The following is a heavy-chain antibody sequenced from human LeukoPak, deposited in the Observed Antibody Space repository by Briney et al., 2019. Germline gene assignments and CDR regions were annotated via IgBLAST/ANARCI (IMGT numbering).Heavy chain of an antibody. CDR3: ARDHPPPYSSSYEGYYGMDV. Sequence: GASVKVSCKASGYTFTGYYMHWVRQAPGQGLEWMGWINPNSGGTNYAQKFQGRVTMTRDTSISTAYMELSRLRSDDTAVYYCARDHPPPYSSSYEGYYGMDVWGQGTTVTVSS. D-gene: IGHD6-13*01. J-gene: IGHJ6*02. CDR1: GYTFTGYY. V-gene: IGHV1-2*02. CDR2: INPNSGGT.